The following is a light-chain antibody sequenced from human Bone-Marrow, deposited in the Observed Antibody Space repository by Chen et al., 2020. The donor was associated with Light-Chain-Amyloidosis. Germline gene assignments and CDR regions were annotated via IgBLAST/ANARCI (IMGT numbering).Light chain of an antibody. V-gene: IGLV2-14*01. Sequence: QSALTQPASVSGSPGQSITISCTGTSSDVGGDNHVSWYQQHPDKAPKLMIYEVTNRPSWVPDRFSGSKSDNTSSLTISVLQTEDEADYFCSSYTITNTLGFGSGTRVTVL. J-gene: IGLJ1*01. CDR2: EVT. CDR1: SSDVGGDNH. CDR3: SSYTITNTLG.